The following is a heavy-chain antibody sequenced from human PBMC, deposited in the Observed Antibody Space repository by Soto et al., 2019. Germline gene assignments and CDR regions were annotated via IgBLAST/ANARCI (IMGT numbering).Heavy chain of an antibody. CDR3: ARLTVGVAGNYLDD. CDR2: INYSGKT. J-gene: IGHJ4*02. CDR1: GGSISSSSYY. Sequence: QLQLQESGPGLVKPSETLSLTCTVSGGSISSSSYYWCWIRQSPGKGLEWIGSINYSGKTYYNPSPKSRATISVDTPKNQFSMQLSSVTAADTTVYYCARLTVGVAGNYLDDWGQGTLVTVSS. D-gene: IGHD6-19*01. V-gene: IGHV4-39*01.